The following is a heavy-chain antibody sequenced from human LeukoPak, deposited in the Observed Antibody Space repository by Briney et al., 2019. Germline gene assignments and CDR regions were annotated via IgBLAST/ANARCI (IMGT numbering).Heavy chain of an antibody. D-gene: IGHD6-19*01. J-gene: IGHJ4*02. CDR1: GFTFSDYY. CDR3: TKDLGSGWYGYFDY. V-gene: IGHV3-11*01. Sequence: PGGSLRLSCAASGFTFSDYYMSWIRQAPGKGLEWVSYISSSGSTIYYADSVKGRFTISRDNAKNSLYLQMNSLRAEDTAFYYCTKDLGSGWYGYFDYWGQGRLVTVSS. CDR2: ISSSGSTI.